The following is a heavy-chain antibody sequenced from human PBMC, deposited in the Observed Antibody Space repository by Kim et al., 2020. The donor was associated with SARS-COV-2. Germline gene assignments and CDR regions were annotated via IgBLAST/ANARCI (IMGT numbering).Heavy chain of an antibody. V-gene: IGHV4-59*01. CDR3: ARVTDYYYGMDV. J-gene: IGHJ6*02. Sequence: NYSPSRKSRVTISVDTSKNQFSLKRSSVTAADTAVYYCARVTDYYYGMDVWGQGTTVTVSS.